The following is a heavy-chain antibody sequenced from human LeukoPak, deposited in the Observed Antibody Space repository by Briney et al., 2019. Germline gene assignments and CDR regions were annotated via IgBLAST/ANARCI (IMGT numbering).Heavy chain of an antibody. Sequence: PSETLSLTCAVYGGSFSGYYWSWIRQPPGKGLEWIGEINHSGSTYYNPSLKSRVTISVDTSKNQFSLKLSSVTAADTAVYYCARAESWFDPWGQGTLVTVSS. CDR2: INHSGST. D-gene: IGHD2/OR15-2a*01. CDR3: ARAESWFDP. V-gene: IGHV4-34*09. CDR1: GGSFSGYY. J-gene: IGHJ5*02.